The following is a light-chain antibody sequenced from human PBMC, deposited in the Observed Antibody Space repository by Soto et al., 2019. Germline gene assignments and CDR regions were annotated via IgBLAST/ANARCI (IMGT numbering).Light chain of an antibody. CDR2: WAS. V-gene: IGKV4-1*01. CDR3: HQYYTTPQT. CDR1: QIVLDNSTNKSY. J-gene: IGKJ2*01. Sequence: VLTQSPSSLAVSLGERATVNCRSSQIVLDNSTNKSYLAWYQKKPGHPPKLLVHWASVREAGVPDRFSGGGSGTDFTLTISSLQAEDVAVYYCHQYYTTPQTFGQGTQLEIK.